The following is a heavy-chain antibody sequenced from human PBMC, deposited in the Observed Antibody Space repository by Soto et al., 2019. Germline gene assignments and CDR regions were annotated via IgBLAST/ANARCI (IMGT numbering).Heavy chain of an antibody. CDR3: ARDGPLERGNAFDI. Sequence: SETLSLTWTVSGGSISSHYWSWIRQPPGKGLEWIAYMYYTGSTTYNPSLKSRVTMSLDTSKNQFSLRLSSVTAADTAVYYCARDGPLERGNAFDIWGQGTLVTVSS. CDR2: MYYTGST. D-gene: IGHD1-1*01. V-gene: IGHV4-59*11. CDR1: GGSISSHY. J-gene: IGHJ3*02.